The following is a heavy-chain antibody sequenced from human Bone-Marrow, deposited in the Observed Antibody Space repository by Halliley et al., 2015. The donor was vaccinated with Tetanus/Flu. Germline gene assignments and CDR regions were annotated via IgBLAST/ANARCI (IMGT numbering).Heavy chain of an antibody. D-gene: IGHD7-27*01. Sequence: GLVKPSETLSLTCSVSGGSFSSRTYYWGWIRQPPGKGPEWIGSMFYSGSSYYNPSLRSRVSMSVDTSKNQFSLRLRSVTVADTAVYSCAWHRGPPWTDTGASWSFGSWGQGALVIVSS. CDR2: MFYSGSS. V-gene: IGHV4-39*01. CDR1: GGSFSSRTYY. CDR3: AWHRGPPWTDTGASWSFGS. J-gene: IGHJ4*02.